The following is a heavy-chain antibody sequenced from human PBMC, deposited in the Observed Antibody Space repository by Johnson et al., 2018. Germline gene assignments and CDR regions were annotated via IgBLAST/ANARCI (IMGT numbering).Heavy chain of an antibody. Sequence: VQLVQSGGGLVQPGGSLRLSCAASGFSFNSYWMSWVRQAPGKGLEWVSGISWNSGSTDYGDSVKGRFTISRDNAKNSLYLQMNSMRAEDTGLYYCVKGPRIKALHNLYRDVWGKGTTVTVSS. CDR2: ISWNSGST. CDR3: VKGPRIKALHNLYRDV. D-gene: IGHD1-14*01. V-gene: IGHV3-9*01. CDR1: GFSFNSYW. J-gene: IGHJ6*03.